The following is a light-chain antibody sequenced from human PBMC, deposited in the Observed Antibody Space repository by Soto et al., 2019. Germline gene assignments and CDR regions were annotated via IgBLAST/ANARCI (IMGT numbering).Light chain of an antibody. CDR1: QSVSDN. CDR2: GAS. Sequence: EIVLTQSPATLSVSPGERATLSCRASQSVSDNLAWYQQKRGQAPSLLIHGASTRATGIPARFSGSGSGTEFTLNISSLQSEDFAVYYCHQYDDWPPGYTFGQGTKLEI. J-gene: IGKJ2*01. CDR3: HQYDDWPPGYT. V-gene: IGKV3-15*01.